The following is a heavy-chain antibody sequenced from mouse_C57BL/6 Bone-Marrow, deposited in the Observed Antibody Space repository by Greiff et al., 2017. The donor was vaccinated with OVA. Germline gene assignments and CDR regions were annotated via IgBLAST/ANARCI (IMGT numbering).Heavy chain of an antibody. V-gene: IGHV5-9-1*02. CDR3: TRWGYGAWFAY. J-gene: IGHJ3*01. D-gene: IGHD2-2*01. CDR2: ISSGGDYI. CDR1: GFTFSSYA. Sequence: EVMLVESGEGLVKPGGSLKLSCAASGFTFSSYAMSWVRQTPEKRLEWVAYISSGGDYIYYADNVKGRFTISRDNARNTLYLQMSSLKSEDTAMYYCTRWGYGAWFAYWGQGTLVTVSA.